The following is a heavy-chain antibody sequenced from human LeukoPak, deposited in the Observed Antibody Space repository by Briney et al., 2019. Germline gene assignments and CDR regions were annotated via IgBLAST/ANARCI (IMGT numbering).Heavy chain of an antibody. D-gene: IGHD2-15*01. CDR3: AKGGAGATLIEVAASFDY. Sequence: GGSLRLSCAASGFTFSSYAMSWVRQAPGKGLEWVSAISGSGGSTYYADSVKGRFTISRDNSENTLYLQMNSLRAEDTAVYYCAKGGAGATLIEVAASFDYWGQGTLVTVSS. J-gene: IGHJ4*02. CDR1: GFTFSSYA. V-gene: IGHV3-23*01. CDR2: ISGSGGST.